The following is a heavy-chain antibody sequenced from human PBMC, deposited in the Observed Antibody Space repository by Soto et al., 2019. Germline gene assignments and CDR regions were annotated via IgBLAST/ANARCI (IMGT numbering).Heavy chain of an antibody. J-gene: IGHJ4*02. V-gene: IGHV4-30-4*01. CDR3: ARGSRATINS. Sequence: QVQLQESGPGLVKPSQTLSLTCTVSGDSISSGDYHWSWIRQPPGKGLAWIGYIYYSGSPYYNPSLKSRLTVSLDTSKNQFSLKLNSVTAADTAVYYCARGSRATINSWGQGTLVTISS. D-gene: IGHD5-12*01. CDR1: GDSISSGDYH. CDR2: IYYSGSP.